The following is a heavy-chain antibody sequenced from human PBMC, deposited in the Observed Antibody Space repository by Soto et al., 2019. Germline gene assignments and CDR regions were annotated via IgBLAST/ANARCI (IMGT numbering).Heavy chain of an antibody. J-gene: IGHJ4*02. CDR1: ENTLTELT. CDR2: SAPEQGDP. CDR3: AADRKIVGTIGAFDL. D-gene: IGHD1-26*01. V-gene: IGHV1-24*01. Sequence: ASVKVSCKVPENTLTELTIDWLRQAPGKGLEWMGHSAPEQGDPVYPQKFQGRVSMTEDPSTDTAYMELTSLRFEDTAVYFCAADRKIVGTIGAFDLWGEGTMVTV.